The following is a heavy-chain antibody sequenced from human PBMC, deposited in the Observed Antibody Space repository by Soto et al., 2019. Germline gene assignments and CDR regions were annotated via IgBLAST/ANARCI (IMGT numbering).Heavy chain of an antibody. Sequence: PGGSLRLSCAASGFIFGDSAFHWVRQASGKGLEWVGRIRGKADSYTTSYAASVKGRFTISRDDSENTAYLQMNNLKTEDTAVYYCARDQRSWLRFLLYWGQGTLVTVSS. CDR2: IRGKADSYTT. V-gene: IGHV3-73*01. D-gene: IGHD5-12*01. J-gene: IGHJ4*02. CDR3: ARDQRSWLRFLLY. CDR1: GFIFGDSA.